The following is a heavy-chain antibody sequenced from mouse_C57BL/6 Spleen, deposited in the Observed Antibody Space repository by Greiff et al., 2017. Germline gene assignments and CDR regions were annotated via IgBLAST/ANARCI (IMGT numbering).Heavy chain of an antibody. V-gene: IGHV1-81*01. CDR2: TYPRSGNT. CDR1: GYTFTSYG. CDR3: ARSELGRGYYAMDY. J-gene: IGHJ4*01. D-gene: IGHD4-1*01. Sequence: QVQLQQSGAELARPGASVKLSCKASGYTFTSYGISWVKQRTGQGLEWIGETYPRSGNTYYNEKFKGKATLTADKSSSTAYMELRSLTSEDSAVYFCARSELGRGYYAMDYWGQGTSVTVSS.